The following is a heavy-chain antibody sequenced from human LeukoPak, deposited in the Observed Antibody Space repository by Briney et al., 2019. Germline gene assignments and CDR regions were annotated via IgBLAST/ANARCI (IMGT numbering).Heavy chain of an antibody. D-gene: IGHD3-22*01. J-gene: IGHJ4*02. V-gene: IGHV4-61*01. CDR2: IYYSGST. Sequence: SETLSLTCTVSGGSVSSGSYYWSWIRQPPGKGLEWIGYIYYSGSTSYNPSLKSRVTISVDTSKNQFSLKLSSVTAADTAVYYCARDSYYDSSGYYYYFDYWGQGTLVTVSS. CDR3: ARDSYYDSSGYYYYFDY. CDR1: GGSVSSGSYY.